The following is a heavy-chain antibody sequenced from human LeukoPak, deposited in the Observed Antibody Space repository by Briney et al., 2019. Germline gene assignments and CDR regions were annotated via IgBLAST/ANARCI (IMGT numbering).Heavy chain of an antibody. CDR3: ARVKDPGGYYYYYYMDI. D-gene: IGHD3-16*01. Sequence: PSGTLSLTCAVSGDSISSNYWWTWVRQPPGKGLEWIGEINHSGSTNYNPSLKSRVTISVDTSKNQFSLKVSSVTAADTAVYYCARVKDPGGYYYYYYMDIWGKGNTVTVSS. J-gene: IGHJ6*03. CDR2: INHSGST. V-gene: IGHV4-4*02. CDR1: GDSISSNYW.